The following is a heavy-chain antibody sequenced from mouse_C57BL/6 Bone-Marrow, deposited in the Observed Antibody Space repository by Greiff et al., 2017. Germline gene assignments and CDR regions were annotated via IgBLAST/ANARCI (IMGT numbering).Heavy chain of an antibody. J-gene: IGHJ2*01. CDR2: IWSGGST. D-gene: IGHD1-1*02. V-gene: IGHV2-2*01. CDR1: GFSLTSYG. Sequence: VQLQQSGPGLVQPSQSLSITCTVSGFSLTSYGVHWVRQSPGKGLEWLGVIWSGGSTDYNAAFISRLSISKDNSKSQVFFKMNSLQADDTAIYYCARNLVGTGYYFDYWGQGTTLTVSS. CDR3: ARNLVGTGYYFDY.